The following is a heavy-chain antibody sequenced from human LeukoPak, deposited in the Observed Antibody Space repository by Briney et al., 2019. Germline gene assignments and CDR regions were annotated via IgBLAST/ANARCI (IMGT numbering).Heavy chain of an antibody. CDR3: ARIFTAPPWPDY. CDR1: GISLSTSGMC. J-gene: IGHJ4*02. V-gene: IGHV2-70*11. Sequence: SGPTLVIPTQTLTLTCTFSGISLSTSGMCVSWIRQPPGKALEWLARIDWDDDKYYSTSLKTRLTISKDASKNQVVLTMNNMASVDTATYYCARIFTAPPWPDYWGQGTLVTVSS. CDR2: IDWDDDK. D-gene: IGHD6-6*01.